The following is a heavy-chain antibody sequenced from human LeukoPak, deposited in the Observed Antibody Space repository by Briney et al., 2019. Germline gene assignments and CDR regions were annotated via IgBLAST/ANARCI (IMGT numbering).Heavy chain of an antibody. Sequence: SETLSLTCTVSGGSISSGDYYWSWIRQPPGKGLEWIGYIYYSGSTYYNPSLKGRVTISVDTSKNQFSLKLSSVTAADAAVYYCARGRYCSSTSCYIPHDAFDIWGQGTMVTVSS. CDR2: IYYSGST. J-gene: IGHJ3*02. D-gene: IGHD2-2*02. CDR3: ARGRYCSSTSCYIPHDAFDI. CDR1: GGSISSGDYY. V-gene: IGHV4-30-4*08.